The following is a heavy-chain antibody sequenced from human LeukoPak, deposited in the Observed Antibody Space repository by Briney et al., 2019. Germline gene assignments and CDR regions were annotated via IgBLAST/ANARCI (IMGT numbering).Heavy chain of an antibody. V-gene: IGHV4-39*07. D-gene: IGHD2-2*01. Sequence: SETLSLTCTVSGGSISSGDYYWSWIRQPPGKGLEWIGEINHSGSTNYNPSLKSRVTISVDTSKNQFSLKLSSVTAADTAVYYCARGGGSRYQLAIRASRGMDVWGQGTTVTVSS. J-gene: IGHJ6*02. CDR1: GGSISSGDYY. CDR3: ARGGGSRYQLAIRASRGMDV. CDR2: INHSGST.